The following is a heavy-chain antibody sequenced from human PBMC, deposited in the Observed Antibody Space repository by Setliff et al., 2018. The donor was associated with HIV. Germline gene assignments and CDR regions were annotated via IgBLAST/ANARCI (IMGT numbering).Heavy chain of an antibody. V-gene: IGHV1-69*10. D-gene: IGHD3-22*01. J-gene: IGHJ6*03. Sequence: SVKVSCKASGGTFSRYPISWVRQAPGQGLEWMGGIIPFLGIANNAQKFQGRLAITADKSTSTAYMELSSLRSEDTAVYYCARNRVPDSDYYYMDVWGKGTTVTVSS. CDR3: ARNRVPDSDYYYMDV. CDR2: IIPFLGIA. CDR1: GGTFSRYP.